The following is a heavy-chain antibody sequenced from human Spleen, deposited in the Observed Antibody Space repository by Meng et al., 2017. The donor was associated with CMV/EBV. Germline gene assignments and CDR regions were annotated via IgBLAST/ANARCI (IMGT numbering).Heavy chain of an antibody. V-gene: IGHV4-34*01. CDR1: GGSFSDYY. J-gene: IGHJ4*02. CDR3: AREGFYFDY. Sequence: GSLRLSCGIYGGSFSDYYWSWIRQPPGQGLEWIGEINHRGNTNYNPSLKSRVTMSVDTSKNQFSLKLSSVIAADTAVYYCAREGFYFDYWGQGTLVTVSS. CDR2: INHRGNT.